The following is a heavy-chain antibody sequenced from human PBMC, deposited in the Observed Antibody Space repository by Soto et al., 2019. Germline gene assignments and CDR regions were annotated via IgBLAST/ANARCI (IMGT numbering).Heavy chain of an antibody. Sequence: SGPTLVNPTQALTLTCTFSGFSLSTSGVGVGWIRQPPGKALEWLALIYWDDDKRYSPSLKSRLTITKDTSKNQVVLTMTNMDPVDTATYYCAHIFPLYDFWSGYYRGAPGHYFDYWGQGTLVTVSS. CDR2: IYWDDDK. CDR1: GFSLSTSGVG. D-gene: IGHD3-3*01. V-gene: IGHV2-5*02. CDR3: AHIFPLYDFWSGYYRGAPGHYFDY. J-gene: IGHJ4*02.